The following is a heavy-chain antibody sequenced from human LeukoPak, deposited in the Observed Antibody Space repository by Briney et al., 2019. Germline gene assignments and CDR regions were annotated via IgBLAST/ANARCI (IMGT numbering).Heavy chain of an antibody. CDR1: GFTFSNYW. CDR3: ARDHGVGAFDI. V-gene: IGHV3-74*01. J-gene: IGHJ3*02. Sequence: HPGGSLRLSCATSGFTFSNYWMHWLRQVPGKGLVWVSRIKGDGSSTRNADSVQGRFTISRDNAKNTLYLQMNSLRAGDTAVYYCARDHGVGAFDIWGQGTMVTVSP. D-gene: IGHD3-16*01. CDR2: IKGDGSST.